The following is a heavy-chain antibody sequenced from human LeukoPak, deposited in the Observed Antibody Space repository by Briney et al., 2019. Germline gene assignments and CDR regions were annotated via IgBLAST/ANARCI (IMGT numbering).Heavy chain of an antibody. Sequence: GGSLRLSCAASGFTFSTFAVIWVRQPPGKGLEWVSSIFPSGGEIHYADSVRGRFTISRDNSKSTLSLQMNSLRAEDTAIYFCARDLSGPYYRLYFDYWGQGALVTVSS. D-gene: IGHD1-26*01. CDR2: IFPSGGEI. J-gene: IGHJ4*02. CDR3: ARDLSGPYYRLYFDY. CDR1: GFTFSTFA. V-gene: IGHV3-23*01.